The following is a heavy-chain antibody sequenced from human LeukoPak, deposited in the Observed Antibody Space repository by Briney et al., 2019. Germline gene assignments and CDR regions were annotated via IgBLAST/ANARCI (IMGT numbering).Heavy chain of an antibody. CDR1: GFTVNSYA. CDR3: AKGGRRHYGDYVAF. D-gene: IGHD4-17*01. CDR2: ISASGDNT. V-gene: IGHV3-23*01. J-gene: IGHJ4*02. Sequence: GGSLRLSCDASGFTVNSYAMNWVRQAPGKGLERVSVISASGDNTYYADSVKGRFTISRDDSKNTVYLQMNSLRADDTAVYHCAKGGRRHYGDYVAFWGQGTLVTVSS.